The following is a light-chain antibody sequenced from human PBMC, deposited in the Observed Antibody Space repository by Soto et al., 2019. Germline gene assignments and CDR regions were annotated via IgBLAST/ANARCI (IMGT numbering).Light chain of an antibody. Sequence: DIQMTQSPSSLSSSLGDRVTITCRASQSIGSSLNWYQQKPGKAPKLLIYAASSWQTGVPSRFSGSGSGTDFTLTISSLQPEDFATYYCQQSYSTPRTFGQGTKVEIK. CDR1: QSIGSS. CDR2: AAS. CDR3: QQSYSTPRT. V-gene: IGKV1-39*01. J-gene: IGKJ1*01.